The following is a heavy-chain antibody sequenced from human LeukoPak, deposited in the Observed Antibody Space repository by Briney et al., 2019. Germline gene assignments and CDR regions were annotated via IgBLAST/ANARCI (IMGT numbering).Heavy chain of an antibody. CDR2: ITCNGSNI. Sequence: PGGSLRLSCAASGFTFSSYEMHWVRQAPGKGLEWVSYITCNGSNIYYADSLKGRFTISRDDAKSTVYLQMTSLRAEDTAVYYCARASTEYSVTDGFDTWGPETLVTVSS. D-gene: IGHD6-6*01. CDR1: GFTFSSYE. V-gene: IGHV3-48*03. CDR3: ARASTEYSVTDGFDT. J-gene: IGHJ5*02.